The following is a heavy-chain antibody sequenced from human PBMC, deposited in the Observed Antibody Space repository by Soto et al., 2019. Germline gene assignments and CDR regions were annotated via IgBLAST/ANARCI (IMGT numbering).Heavy chain of an antibody. CDR2: INHSGST. V-gene: IGHV4-34*01. J-gene: IGHJ5*02. CDR1: GGSFSGYY. CDR3: ARKHRFYDFWSGYLNWFDP. D-gene: IGHD3-3*01. Sequence: PSETLSLTCAVYGGSFSGYYWSWIRQPPGKGLEWIGEINHSGSTNYNPSLKSRVTISVDTSKNQFSLKLSSVTAADTAVYYCARKHRFYDFWSGYLNWFDPRGQGTLVTVSS.